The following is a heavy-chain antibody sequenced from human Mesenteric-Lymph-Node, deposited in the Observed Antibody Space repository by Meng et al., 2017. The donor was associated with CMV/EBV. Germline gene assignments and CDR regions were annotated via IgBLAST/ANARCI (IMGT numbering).Heavy chain of an antibody. CDR2: IDPNSGGT. Sequence: ASVKVSCKASGYTFTGYYMHWVRQAPGQGPEWMGWIDPNSGGTNYAQKFQGRVTMTRDTSISTAYMELSRLRSDDTAVYYCARRAPYSSSPFDYWGQGTLVTVSS. J-gene: IGHJ4*02. CDR3: ARRAPYSSSPFDY. D-gene: IGHD6-6*01. CDR1: GYTFTGYY. V-gene: IGHV1-2*02.